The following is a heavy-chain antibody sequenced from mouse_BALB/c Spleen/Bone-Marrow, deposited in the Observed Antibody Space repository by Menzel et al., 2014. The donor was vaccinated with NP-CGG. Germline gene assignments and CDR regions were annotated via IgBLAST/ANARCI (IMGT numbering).Heavy chain of an antibody. CDR2: ISSGSSTI. D-gene: IGHD1-1*01. V-gene: IGHV5-17*02. J-gene: IGHJ4*01. Sequence: EVKVVESGGGLVQPGGSRKLSCAASGFTFSSFGMHWVRQAPEKGLEWVAYISSGSSTIYYADTVKGLFTISRDNPKNALFLQMTSLRTEDTAMYYFATSGVITTRAMDYWGQGTSVTVSS. CDR1: GFTFSSFG. CDR3: ATSGVITTRAMDY.